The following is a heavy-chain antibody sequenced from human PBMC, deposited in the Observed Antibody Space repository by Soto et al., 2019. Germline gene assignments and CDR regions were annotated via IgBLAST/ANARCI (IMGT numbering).Heavy chain of an antibody. D-gene: IGHD6-13*01. CDR3: VKYSSSWPTSPNNWFDP. J-gene: IGHJ5*02. CDR2: ISVNEDNT. Sequence: GSLRLSCSASGFTFSSFAMHWVRQAPGKGLEYVSAISVNEDNTYYADSVKDRFTISRDNSKNTLYLQMSSLRTEDTAVYYCVKYSSSWPTSPNNWFDPWGQGTLVTVSS. CDR1: GFTFSSFA. V-gene: IGHV3-64D*08.